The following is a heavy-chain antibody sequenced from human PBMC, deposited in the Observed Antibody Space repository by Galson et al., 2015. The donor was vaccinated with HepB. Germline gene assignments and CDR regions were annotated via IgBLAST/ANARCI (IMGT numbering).Heavy chain of an antibody. D-gene: IGHD3-3*01. J-gene: IGHJ6*02. Sequence: SVKVSCKASGGTFSSYAISWVRQAPGQGLEWMGGIIPIFGTANYAQKFQGRVTITADKSTSTAYMELSSLRSEDTAVYYCARAWDTIFGVVIARTGMDVWGQGTTVTVSS. CDR1: GGTFSSYA. V-gene: IGHV1-69*06. CDR3: ARAWDTIFGVVIARTGMDV. CDR2: IIPIFGTA.